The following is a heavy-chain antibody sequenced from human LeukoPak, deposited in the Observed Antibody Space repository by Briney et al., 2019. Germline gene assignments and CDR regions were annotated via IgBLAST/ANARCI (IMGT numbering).Heavy chain of an antibody. V-gene: IGHV1-69*13. J-gene: IGHJ6*02. Sequence: ASVKVSCKASGGTFSSYAISWVRQAPGQGLEWMGGIIPIFGTANYAQKFQGRVTITADESTSTAYMELSSLRSEDTAVYYCARLEGYYYGMDVWAKGPRSPSP. CDR3: ARLEGYYYGMDV. CDR1: GGTFSSYA. CDR2: IIPIFGTA.